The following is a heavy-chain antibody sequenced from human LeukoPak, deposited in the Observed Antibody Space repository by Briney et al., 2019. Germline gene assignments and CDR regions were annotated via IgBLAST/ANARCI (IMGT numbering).Heavy chain of an antibody. CDR1: GATFSSYA. CDR2: IIPIFGTA. V-gene: IGHV1-69*13. D-gene: IGHD3-9*01. Sequence: ASVKLSCKASGATFSSYAISWVRQAPGQGLEWMGGIIPIFGTANYAQKFQGRVTITADESTSTAYMELSSLRSEDTAVYYCARGLLTGYSPYWFDPWGQGTLVTVSS. CDR3: ARGLLTGYSPYWFDP. J-gene: IGHJ5*02.